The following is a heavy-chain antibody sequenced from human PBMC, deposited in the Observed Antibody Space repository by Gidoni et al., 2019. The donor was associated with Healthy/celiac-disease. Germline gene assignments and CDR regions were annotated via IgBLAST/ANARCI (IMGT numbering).Heavy chain of an antibody. J-gene: IGHJ4*02. V-gene: IGHV1-69*01. Sequence: QVQLVQSGAEVKKPGSSVKVSCKAPGTTFSSHAIIWVRPAPGQGLEWMGGIIPIFATVNYAQRFRGRVTITADESTSTAYMELSSLRSEDTAVYYCAAGRDYSNFRPTPRNDYWGQGTLVTVSS. D-gene: IGHD4-4*01. CDR3: AAGRDYSNFRPTPRNDY. CDR1: GTTFSSHA. CDR2: IIPIFATV.